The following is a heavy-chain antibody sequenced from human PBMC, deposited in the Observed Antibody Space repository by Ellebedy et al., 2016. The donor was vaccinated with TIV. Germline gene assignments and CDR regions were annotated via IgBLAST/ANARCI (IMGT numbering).Heavy chain of an antibody. CDR1: GGSFSDHY. J-gene: IGHJ6*03. CDR2: INHSGST. V-gene: IGHV4-34*01. D-gene: IGHD1-14*01. CDR3: ASRPLPYYYMDV. Sequence: SQTLSLTCXVYGGSFSDHYWNWIRQPPGKGLEWIGKINHSGSTNYNPSLKSRVTISVDTSKNQFSLKLSSVTAADTAVYYCASRPLPYYYMDVWGKGTTVTVSS.